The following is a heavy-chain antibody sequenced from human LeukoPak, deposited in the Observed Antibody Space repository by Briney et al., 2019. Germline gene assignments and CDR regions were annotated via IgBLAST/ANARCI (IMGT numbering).Heavy chain of an antibody. CDR1: GYSFTSYW. CDR3: ARPPVGDWLTPDY. D-gene: IGHD2-21*02. J-gene: IGHJ4*02. Sequence: VESLKISFKGSGYSFTSYWIGWVRQMPGKGLEWMGIIYPGDSDTRYSPSFQGQVTISADKSISTAYLQWSSLKASDTAMYYCARPPVGDWLTPDYWGQGTLVTVSS. CDR2: IYPGDSDT. V-gene: IGHV5-51*01.